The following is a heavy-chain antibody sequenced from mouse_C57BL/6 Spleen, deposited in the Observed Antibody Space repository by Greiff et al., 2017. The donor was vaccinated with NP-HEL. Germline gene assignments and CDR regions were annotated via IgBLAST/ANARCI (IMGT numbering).Heavy chain of an antibody. CDR1: GYTVTDYN. D-gene: IGHD1-2*01. V-gene: IGHV1-18*01. CDR3: ARRLLLGYFDY. J-gene: IGHJ2*01. Sequence: EVQVQQAGPELVEPGASVKIPCESSGYTVTDYNMEWVKQSHGKSLEWIGDINPNNGGTIYNQKFKGKATLTVDKSSSTAYMELRSLTSEDTAVYYCARRLLLGYFDYWGQGTTLTVSS. CDR2: INPNNGGT.